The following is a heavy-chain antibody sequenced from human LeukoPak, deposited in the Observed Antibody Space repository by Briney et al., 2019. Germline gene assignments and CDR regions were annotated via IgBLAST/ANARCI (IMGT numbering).Heavy chain of an antibody. D-gene: IGHD2-2*01. Sequence: PSETLSLTCTVSGGSISSYYWSWIRQPPGKGLEWIGYIYYSGSTNYNPSLKSRVTISVDTSKNQFSLKLSSVTAADTAMYYCARNVENIVVVPADSQVPYCYYYGMDVWGQGTTVTVSS. CDR1: GGSISSYY. V-gene: IGHV4-59*01. CDR2: IYYSGST. J-gene: IGHJ6*02. CDR3: ARNVENIVVVPADSQVPYCYYYGMDV.